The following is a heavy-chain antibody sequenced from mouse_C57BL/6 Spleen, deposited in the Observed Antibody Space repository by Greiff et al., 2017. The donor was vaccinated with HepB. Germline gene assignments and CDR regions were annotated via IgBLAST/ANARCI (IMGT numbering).Heavy chain of an antibody. CDR2: IDPSDSYT. CDR1: GYTFTSYW. CDR3: ARRDDGYGYWYFDV. J-gene: IGHJ1*03. V-gene: IGHV1-59*01. D-gene: IGHD2-3*01. Sequence: VQLQQPGAELVRPGTSVKLSCKASGYTFTSYWMHWVKQRPGQGLEWIGVIDPSDSYTNYNQKFKGKATLTVDTSSSTAYMQLSSLTSEDSAVYYCARRDDGYGYWYFDVWGTGTTVTVSS.